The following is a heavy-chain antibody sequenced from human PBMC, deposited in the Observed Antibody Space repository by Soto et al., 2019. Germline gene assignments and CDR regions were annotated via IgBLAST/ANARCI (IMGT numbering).Heavy chain of an antibody. V-gene: IGHV3-21*01. CDR2: ISSSSSYI. CDR1: GFTFSSYS. J-gene: IGHJ5*02. Sequence: PGGSLRLSCAASGFTFSSYSMNRVRQAPGKGLEWVSSISSSSSYIYYADSVKGRFTISRDNAKNSLYLQMNSLRAEDTAVYYCARDSIKGSSWFTPNWFDPWGQGTLVTVSS. CDR3: ARDSIKGSSWFTPNWFDP. D-gene: IGHD6-13*01.